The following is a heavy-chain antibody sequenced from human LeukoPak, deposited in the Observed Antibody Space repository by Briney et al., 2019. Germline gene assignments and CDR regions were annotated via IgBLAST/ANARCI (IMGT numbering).Heavy chain of an antibody. CDR1: GGSISSGSYY. D-gene: IGHD7-27*01. CDR3: ARAELGQYMGVTGYFDY. Sequence: SETLSLTCTVSGGSISSGSYYWSWIRQPAGKGLEWIGRIYTSGSTNYNPSLKSRVTISVDTSKNQFSLKLSSVTAADTAVYYCARAELGQYMGVTGYFDYWGQGTLVTVSS. CDR2: IYTSGST. V-gene: IGHV4-61*02. J-gene: IGHJ4*02.